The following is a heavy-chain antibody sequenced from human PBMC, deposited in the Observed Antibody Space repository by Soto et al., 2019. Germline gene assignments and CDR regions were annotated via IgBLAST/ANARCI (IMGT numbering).Heavy chain of an antibody. CDR3: ARERTYQRSGDDTLDI. CDR1: GGSLSNYN. CDR2: IYSNGKA. D-gene: IGHD2-2*01. J-gene: IGHJ3*02. V-gene: IGHV4-4*07. Sequence: SETLSLTCTVSGGSLSNYNWNWVRQSAGKGLEWIGRIYSNGKAYYNPSLKSRVTMSLDTLNSQVSLRLSSVTAADTAKYYCARERTYQRSGDDTLDIWGLGTMVTVSS.